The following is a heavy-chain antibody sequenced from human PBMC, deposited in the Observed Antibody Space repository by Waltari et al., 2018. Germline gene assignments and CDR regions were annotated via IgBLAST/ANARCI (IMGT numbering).Heavy chain of an antibody. D-gene: IGHD6-13*01. V-gene: IGHV4-39*07. J-gene: IGHJ4*02. Sequence: QLQLQESGPGLVKPSATLSLTCTVSGGSISRSSYYWGWIRQPPGKGLEWIGSIYYSGSTYYNPSLKSRVTISVDTSKNQFSLKLSSVTAADTAVYYCARAASSSFDYWGQGTLVTVSS. CDR2: IYYSGST. CDR1: GGSISRSSYY. CDR3: ARAASSSFDY.